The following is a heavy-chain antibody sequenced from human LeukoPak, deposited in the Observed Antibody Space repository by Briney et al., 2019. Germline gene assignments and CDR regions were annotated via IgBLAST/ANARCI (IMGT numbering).Heavy chain of an antibody. Sequence: PSETLSLTCTVSGGSISSGGYYWSWIRQHPGKGLEWIGYIYYSGSTYYNPSLKSRVTISVDTSKNQFSLKLSSVTAADTAVYYCARGPRAGRNWFDPWGQGTLVTVSS. CDR1: GGSISSGGYY. CDR2: IYYSGST. V-gene: IGHV4-31*03. D-gene: IGHD6-25*01. CDR3: ARGPRAGRNWFDP. J-gene: IGHJ5*02.